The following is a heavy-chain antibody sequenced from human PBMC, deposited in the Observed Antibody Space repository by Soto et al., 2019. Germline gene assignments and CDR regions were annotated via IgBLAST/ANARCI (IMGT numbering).Heavy chain of an antibody. Sequence: QVQLVESGGGVVQPGRSLRLSCAASGFTFSSYAMHWVRQAPGKGLEWVAVISYDGSNKYYADSVKGRFTISRDNSKNTLYLQMNSLRAEDTAVYYCARDHAADYDFWSGYFDYWGQGTLVTVSS. CDR2: ISYDGSNK. J-gene: IGHJ4*02. D-gene: IGHD3-3*01. CDR1: GFTFSSYA. CDR3: ARDHAADYDFWSGYFDY. V-gene: IGHV3-30-3*01.